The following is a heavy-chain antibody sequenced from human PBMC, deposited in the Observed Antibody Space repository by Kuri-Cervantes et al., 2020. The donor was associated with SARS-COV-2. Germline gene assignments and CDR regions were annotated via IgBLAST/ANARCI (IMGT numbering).Heavy chain of an antibody. CDR1: GFTFSSYA. CDR3: ARELVGAFDI. Sequence: GESLKISCAASGFTFSSYAMHWVRLAPGKGLEYVSAISSNGGSTYYADSVKGRFTISRDNSKNTLYLQMGSLRAEDMAVYYCARELVGAFDIWGQGTMVTVSS. J-gene: IGHJ3*02. CDR2: ISSNGGST. D-gene: IGHD3-10*01. V-gene: IGHV3-64*02.